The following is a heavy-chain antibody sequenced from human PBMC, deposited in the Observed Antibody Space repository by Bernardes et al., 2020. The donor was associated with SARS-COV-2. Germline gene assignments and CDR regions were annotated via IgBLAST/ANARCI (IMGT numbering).Heavy chain of an antibody. CDR2: IDRSGSP. CDR1: GDSFSGYY. J-gene: IGHJ4*02. Sequence: LSLTCAIYGDSFSGYYWNWIRQSPGKGLEWIGEIDRSGSPNYNPSLKSRVTISVDRSKNQFSLRVTSVTAADTAVYYCARGGYNWNYLPLDYWGQGSLVTVSS. D-gene: IGHD1-7*01. V-gene: IGHV4-34*01. CDR3: ARGGYNWNYLPLDY.